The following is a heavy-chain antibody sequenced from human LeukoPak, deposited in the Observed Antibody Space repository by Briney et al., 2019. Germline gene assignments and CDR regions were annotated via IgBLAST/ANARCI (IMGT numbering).Heavy chain of an antibody. D-gene: IGHD3-3*01. CDR2: ISYDGSNK. J-gene: IGHJ4*02. V-gene: IGHV3-30*18. CDR3: AKDLTTFWSAYFDY. CDR1: GFTFSSYG. Sequence: GGSLRLSCAASGFTFSSYGMHWVRQAPGKGLEWVAVISYDGSNKYYADSVKGRFTISRDNSKNTLYLQVNGLRAEDTAVYYCAKDLTTFWSAYFDYWGQGTLVTVSS.